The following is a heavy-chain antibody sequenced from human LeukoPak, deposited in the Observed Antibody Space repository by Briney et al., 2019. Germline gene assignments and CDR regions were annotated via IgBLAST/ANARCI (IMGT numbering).Heavy chain of an antibody. CDR3: ARDQGGGAQLLDYYFDY. V-gene: IGHV1-18*01. J-gene: IGHJ4*02. CDR2: ISAYNGNT. D-gene: IGHD2-2*01. CDR1: GYTFTSYG. Sequence: VSVKVSCKASGYTFTSYGISWVRQAPGQGLEWMGWISAYNGNTNYAQKLQGRVTMTTDTSTSTAYMELRSLRSDDTAVYYCARDQGGGAQLLDYYFDYWGQGTLVTVSS.